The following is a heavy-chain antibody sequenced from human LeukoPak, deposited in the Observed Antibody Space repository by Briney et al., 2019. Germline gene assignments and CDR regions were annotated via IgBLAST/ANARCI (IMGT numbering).Heavy chain of an antibody. Sequence: SETLSLTCTVSGGSISSYYWSWIRQPPGKGLEWIGYIYYSGSTNYNPSPKSRVTISVDTSKNQFSLKLSSVTAADTAVYYCASLTTVVTPYAFDIWGQGTMVTVSS. J-gene: IGHJ3*02. D-gene: IGHD4-23*01. V-gene: IGHV4-59*01. CDR2: IYYSGST. CDR3: ASLTTVVTPYAFDI. CDR1: GGSISSYY.